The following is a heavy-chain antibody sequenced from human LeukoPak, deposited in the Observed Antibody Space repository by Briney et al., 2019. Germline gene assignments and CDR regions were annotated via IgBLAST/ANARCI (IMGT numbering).Heavy chain of an antibody. J-gene: IGHJ6*02. D-gene: IGHD2-2*01. CDR2: MNPNSGNT. Sequence: ASVKVSCKASGYTFTSYDISWARQATGQGLEWMGWMNPNSGNTGYAQRFQGRVTMARNAFISTAYMELSSLSSEDTAVYYCARVYCASTSCHTFYYYYGMDVWGQGTTVTVSS. CDR1: GYTFTSYD. CDR3: ARVYCASTSCHTFYYYYGMDV. V-gene: IGHV1-8*01.